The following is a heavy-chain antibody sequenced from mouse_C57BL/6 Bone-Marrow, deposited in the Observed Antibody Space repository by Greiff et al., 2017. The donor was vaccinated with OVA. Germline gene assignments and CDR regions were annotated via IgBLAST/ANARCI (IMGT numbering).Heavy chain of an antibody. CDR3: ARYEDRAMDY. J-gene: IGHJ4*01. CDR2: IRNKANGYTT. Sequence: EVHLVESGGGLVQPGGSLSLSCAASGFTFTDYYMSWVRQPPGKALEWLGFIRNKANGYTTEYSASVKGRFTISRDNSQSILYLQMNALRAEDSATYYCARYEDRAMDYWGQGTSVTVSS. V-gene: IGHV7-3*01. CDR1: GFTFTDYY.